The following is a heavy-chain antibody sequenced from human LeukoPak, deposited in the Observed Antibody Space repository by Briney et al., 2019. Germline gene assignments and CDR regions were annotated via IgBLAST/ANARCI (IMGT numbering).Heavy chain of an antibody. CDR3: AKVLQIPGGSYYDFWSGYFYYFDY. V-gene: IGHV3-23*01. D-gene: IGHD3-3*01. J-gene: IGHJ4*02. CDR2: ISGSGDST. Sequence: GGSLRLSCAASGFTLSSDAMSWVRQAPGKGLEWVSAISGSGDSTYYADSVKGRFTISRDNSKNTLYLQMNSLRAEDTAVYYCAKVLQIPGGSYYDFWSGYFYYFDYWGQGTLVTVSS. CDR1: GFTLSSDA.